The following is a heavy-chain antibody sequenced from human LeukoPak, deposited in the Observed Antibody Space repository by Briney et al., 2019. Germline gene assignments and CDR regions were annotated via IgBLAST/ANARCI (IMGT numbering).Heavy chain of an antibody. CDR1: GFSFSSYE. Sequence: GGSLRLSCAASGFSFSSYEMNWIRQAPGKGLEWVSNISPSGSTKYYADSVKGRFTVSRDNAKNSLYLQMNSLRAGDTGVYYCTKLAVASADSWGQGTLVTVSS. J-gene: IGHJ4*02. D-gene: IGHD6-19*01. CDR3: TKLAVASADS. V-gene: IGHV3-48*03. CDR2: ISPSGSTK.